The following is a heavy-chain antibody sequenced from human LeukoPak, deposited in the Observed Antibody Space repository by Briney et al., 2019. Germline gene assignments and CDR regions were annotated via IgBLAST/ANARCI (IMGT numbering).Heavy chain of an antibody. V-gene: IGHV1-69*04. Sequence: LVKVSCKASGGTFSSYAISWVRQAPGQGLEWMGRIIPILGIANYAQKFQGRVTITADKSTSTAYMELSSLRSEDTAVYYCARTGGDYYGSGSHIWGQGTMVTVSS. CDR1: GGTFSSYA. CDR3: ARTGGDYYGSGSHI. CDR2: IIPILGIA. D-gene: IGHD3-10*01. J-gene: IGHJ3*02.